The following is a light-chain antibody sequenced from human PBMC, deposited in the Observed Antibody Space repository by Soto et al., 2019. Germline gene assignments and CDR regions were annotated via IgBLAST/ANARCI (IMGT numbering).Light chain of an antibody. CDR3: QEYDSAPRT. CDR1: QGISNY. CDR2: AAS. V-gene: IGKV1-27*01. J-gene: IGKJ1*01. Sequence: DIQMTQSPSSLSASVGDRVTITCRASQGISNYLAWYQQKPGKVPKLLIYAASTLQSGVPSRFSGSGSVTDFTLTISSLQPEDVATYYCQEYDSAPRTFGQGTKVEIK.